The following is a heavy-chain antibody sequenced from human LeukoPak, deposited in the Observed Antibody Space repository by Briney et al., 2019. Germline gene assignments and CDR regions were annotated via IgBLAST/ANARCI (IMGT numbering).Heavy chain of an antibody. CDR2: MSGSAGNT. J-gene: IGHJ4*02. V-gene: IGHV3-23*01. CDR1: GFTFSSYA. D-gene: IGHD6-13*01. CDR3: ANPNRGKQSSSWYRGFDS. Sequence: GGSLRLSCAASGFTFSSYAMSWVRQAPGKGLEWVSGMSGSAGNTYYADSVKGRFTISRDNSKNTLYLQMNSLRAEDTAIYYCANPNRGKQSSSWYRGFDSWGQGTLVSVSS.